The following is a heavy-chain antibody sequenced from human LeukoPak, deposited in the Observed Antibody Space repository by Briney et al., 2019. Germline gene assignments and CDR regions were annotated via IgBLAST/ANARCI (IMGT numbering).Heavy chain of an antibody. D-gene: IGHD4-23*01. Sequence: KPGGSLRLSCAASGFIFSDHSMNWIGQAPGKGREWLSYIAGNGALYYTDSVKGRFTISRDNIKNSVFLQINNLRGEDTAVYYCATEGRYGNSFDYWGQGILVTVSS. CDR2: IAGNGAL. CDR1: GFIFSDHS. J-gene: IGHJ4*02. V-gene: IGHV3-69-1*01. CDR3: ATEGRYGNSFDY.